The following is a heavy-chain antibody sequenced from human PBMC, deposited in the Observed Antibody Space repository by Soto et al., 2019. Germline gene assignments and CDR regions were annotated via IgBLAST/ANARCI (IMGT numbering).Heavy chain of an antibody. V-gene: IGHV5-10-1*01. J-gene: IGHJ6*02. CDR1: GYSFTSYW. Sequence: GGSLKISCNGSGYSFTSYWISWGRQMPGKGLEWMGRIDPSDSYTNYSPSFQGHVTISADKSISTAYLQWSSLKASDTAMYYCARRSSSNYYYGMDVWGQGTTVTVSS. CDR3: ARRSSSNYYYGMDV. CDR2: IDPSDSYT. D-gene: IGHD6-13*01.